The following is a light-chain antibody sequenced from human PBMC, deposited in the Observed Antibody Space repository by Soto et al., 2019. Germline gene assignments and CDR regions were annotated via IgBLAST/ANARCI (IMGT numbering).Light chain of an antibody. CDR2: EAT. J-gene: IGKJ3*01. CDR1: QSIRSY. CDR3: QQSYTTPFT. V-gene: IGKV1-39*01. Sequence: DIQMTQSPSSLSASVGDRVTITCRASQSIRSYLNWYQQKPAKAPELLIYEATSLQSGVPSRFSGSGSGTDFTLTISSLQPEDFATYYCQQSYTTPFTFGPGTKVDNK.